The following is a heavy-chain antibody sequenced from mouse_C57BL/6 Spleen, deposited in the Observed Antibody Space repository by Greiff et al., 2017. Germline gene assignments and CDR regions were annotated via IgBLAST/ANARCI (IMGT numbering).Heavy chain of an antibody. V-gene: IGHV1-61*01. Sequence: QVHVKQPGAELVRPGSSVKLSCKASGYTFTSYWMDWVKQRPGQGLEWIGNIYPSDSETHYNQKFKDKATLTVDKSSSTAYMQLSSLTSEDSAVYYCARHGNYAYWGQGTTLTVSS. J-gene: IGHJ2*01. CDR3: ARHGNYAY. CDR2: IYPSDSET. D-gene: IGHD2-1*01. CDR1: GYTFTSYW.